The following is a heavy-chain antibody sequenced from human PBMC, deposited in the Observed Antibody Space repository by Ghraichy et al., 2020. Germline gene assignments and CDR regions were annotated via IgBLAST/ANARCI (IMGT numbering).Heavy chain of an antibody. CDR3: ARGKGPQQLVPRWFDP. V-gene: IGHV4-34*01. J-gene: IGHJ5*02. D-gene: IGHD6-13*01. CDR2: INHSGST. CDR1: GGSFSGYY. Sequence: SETLSLTCAVYGGSFSGYYWSWIRQPPGKGLEWIGEINHSGSTNYNPSLKSRVTISVDTSKNQFSLKLSSVTAADTAVYYCARGKGPQQLVPRWFDPWGQGTLVTVSS.